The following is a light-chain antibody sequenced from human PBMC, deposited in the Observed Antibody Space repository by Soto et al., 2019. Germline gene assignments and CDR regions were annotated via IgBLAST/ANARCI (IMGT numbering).Light chain of an antibody. CDR3: SSYTTSNTRQIV. CDR1: SSDVGGYNY. J-gene: IGLJ1*01. Sequence: RGVGSVCRCRWLPNSCNGTSSDVGGYNYVSWYQHHPGKAPKLMIFDVSNRPSGVSNRFSGSKSGNTASLTISGLQPEDEADYYCSSYTTSNTRQIVFGTGTKVTVL. CDR2: DVS. V-gene: IGLV2-14*03.